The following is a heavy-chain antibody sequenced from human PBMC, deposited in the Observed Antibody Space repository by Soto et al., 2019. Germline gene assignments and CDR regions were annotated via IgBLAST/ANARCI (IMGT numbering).Heavy chain of an antibody. J-gene: IGHJ4*02. V-gene: IGHV1-18*01. Sequence: QVSLVQSGPEVKKPGASVKLSCQTSGYTFSLYGINWLRQAPGQGPDWLGWISGNDGNTSYARNFQAKKKTTKDTSTNQMFKETANLRPEQTALYFRAKNIQTARGLGFWGQGSLVTVSS. CDR2: ISGNDGNT. D-gene: IGHD5-18*01. CDR1: GYTFSLYG. CDR3: AKNIQTARGLGF.